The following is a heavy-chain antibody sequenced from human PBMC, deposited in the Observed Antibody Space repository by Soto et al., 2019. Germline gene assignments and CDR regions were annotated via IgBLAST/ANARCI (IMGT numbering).Heavy chain of an antibody. D-gene: IGHD1-26*01. CDR2: ISGPASGT. V-gene: IGHV3-23*01. Sequence: EVQLLDSGGDLVQPGGSLRLSCAASGFTFSSRAMSWVRQAPGKGLEWVSTISGPASGTYYADSVKGRFTISRDNSKNTLYLQMNSLRAEDTALYFYAKDSGLGGSYFGGFDFWSQGALVTVSS. CDR3: AKDSGLGGSYFGGFDF. J-gene: IGHJ4*02. CDR1: GFTFSSRA.